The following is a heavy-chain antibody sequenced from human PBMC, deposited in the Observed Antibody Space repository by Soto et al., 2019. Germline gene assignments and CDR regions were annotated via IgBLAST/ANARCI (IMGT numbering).Heavy chain of an antibody. CDR3: ARARYDSSGYYYFDY. D-gene: IGHD3-22*01. V-gene: IGHV4-59*01. J-gene: IGHJ4*02. Sequence: SETLSLTCTVSGGSISGYYWCWIRQPPGKGLEWIGYIYYSGSTIYNPSLKSRVTISVDTSKNQFSLKLSSVTAADTAVYYCARARYDSSGYYYFDYWGQGTLVTVSS. CDR2: IYYSGST. CDR1: GGSISGYY.